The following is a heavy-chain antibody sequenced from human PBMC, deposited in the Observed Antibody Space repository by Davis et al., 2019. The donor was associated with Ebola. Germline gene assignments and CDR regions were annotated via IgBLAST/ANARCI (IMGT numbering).Heavy chain of an antibody. D-gene: IGHD4-17*01. CDR2: IRRKANSYAT. CDR1: GFTFSTYW. J-gene: IGHJ4*02. CDR3: TVTTVTKEDY. V-gene: IGHV3-73*01. Sequence: GESLKISCAASGFTFSTYWMSWVRQASGKGLEWVGRIRRKANSYATAYAASVKGRFTISRDDSKNTAYLQMNSLKTEDTAVYYCTVTTVTKEDYWGQGTLVTVSS.